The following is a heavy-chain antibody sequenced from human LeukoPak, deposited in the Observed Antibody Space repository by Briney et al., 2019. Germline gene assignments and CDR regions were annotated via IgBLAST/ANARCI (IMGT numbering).Heavy chain of an antibody. CDR2: INWNGGST. CDR1: GFTFDDYG. D-gene: IGHD4-17*01. CDR3: ARADGDYSYYYYYMDV. J-gene: IGHJ6*03. V-gene: IGHV3-20*04. Sequence: GGSLRLSCAASGFTFDDYGMSWVRQAPGKGLEWVSGINWNGGSTGYADSVKGRFTISRDNAKNSLYLQMNSLRAEDTALYYCARADGDYSYYYYYMDVWGKGTTVTVSS.